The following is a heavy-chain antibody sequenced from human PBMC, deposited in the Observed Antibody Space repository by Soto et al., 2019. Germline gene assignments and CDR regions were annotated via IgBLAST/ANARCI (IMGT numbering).Heavy chain of an antibody. CDR3: AKERVVTTFFDY. CDR1: GFTFSNYA. D-gene: IGHD4-17*01. J-gene: IGHJ4*02. V-gene: IGHV3-23*01. Sequence: EVQLLESGGGLVQPGGSLRLSCASSGFTFSNYAMTWVRQAPGKGLEWVSTISDSGGRTYYAASVKGLFTISRDNSKHTVSLQMNSLRAEDTAVYYGAKERVVTTFFDYWGQGTLVTVSS. CDR2: ISDSGGRT.